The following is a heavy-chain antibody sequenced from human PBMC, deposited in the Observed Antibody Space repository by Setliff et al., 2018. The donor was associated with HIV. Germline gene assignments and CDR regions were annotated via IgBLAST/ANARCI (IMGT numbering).Heavy chain of an antibody. Sequence: LSLTCGIYGGSFSDYYWSWIRQTPGKGLEWIGEVTHSGRTNYNPSLESRVTTSVDTSKKQFSLRLTSVTAADTAVYYCARGVRDNSGWSSYYFDYWGQGTLVTVSS. CDR2: VTHSGRT. CDR3: ARGVRDNSGWSSYYFDY. V-gene: IGHV4-34*01. J-gene: IGHJ4*02. CDR1: GGSFSDYY. D-gene: IGHD6-19*01.